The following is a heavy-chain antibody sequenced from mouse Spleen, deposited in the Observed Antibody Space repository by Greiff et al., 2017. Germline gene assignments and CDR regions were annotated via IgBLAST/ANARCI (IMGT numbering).Heavy chain of an antibody. D-gene: IGHD1-1*01. V-gene: IGHV1-9*01. CDR3: ARREFYYYGSSYGWFAY. CDR1: GYTFTGYW. CDR2: ILPGSGST. Sequence: VQLQQSGAELMKPGASVKLSCKATGYTFTGYWIEWVKQRPGHGLEWIGEILPGSGSTNYNEKFKGKATFTADTSSNTAYMQLSSLTTEDSAIYYCARREFYYYGSSYGWFAYWGQGTLVTVSA. J-gene: IGHJ3*01.